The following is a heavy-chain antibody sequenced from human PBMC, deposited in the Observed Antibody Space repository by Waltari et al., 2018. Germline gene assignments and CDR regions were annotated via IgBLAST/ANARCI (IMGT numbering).Heavy chain of an antibody. CDR1: GSTLCSYW. Sequence: EVQLVESGGGLVQPGGSLRLSCAASGSTLCSYWISWVRQAPGKGLEWVANIMTDGSEEYYVDSVRGRFTISRDNAKNSLFLQMNSLRPEDTAVYYCARDQWFAFDIWGQGTMVTVSS. V-gene: IGHV3-7*01. CDR2: IMTDGSEE. CDR3: ARDQWFAFDI. D-gene: IGHD3-22*01. J-gene: IGHJ3*02.